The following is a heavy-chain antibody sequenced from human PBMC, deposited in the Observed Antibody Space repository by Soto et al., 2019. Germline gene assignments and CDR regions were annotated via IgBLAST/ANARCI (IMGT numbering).Heavy chain of an antibody. V-gene: IGHV1-18*01. CDR2: ISTDNGNT. Sequence: GASVKVSCKASGYTFTSSGISWVRQAPGQGLEWLGWISTDNGNTNYAQHLQGRVSLTTDTSTSTAYMDLRSLRSDDTAVYYCARDQGIKTGGVYSMYYYGMDVWGQAITVTVS. J-gene: IGHJ6*02. D-gene: IGHD3-16*01. CDR3: ARDQGIKTGGVYSMYYYGMDV. CDR1: GYTFTSSG.